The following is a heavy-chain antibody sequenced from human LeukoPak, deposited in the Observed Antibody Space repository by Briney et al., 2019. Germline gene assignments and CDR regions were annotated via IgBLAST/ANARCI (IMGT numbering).Heavy chain of an antibody. CDR3: ASWEASTNY. J-gene: IGHJ4*02. CDR1: GLFFSTNW. Sequence: GGSLRLSCAASGLFFSTNWMSWVRQAPGKGLEWVATIKPDGRDKYYVDSVKGRFTMSRDNGKNSVYLQMNSLRAEDTAVYYCASWEASTNYWGQGTLVTVSP. V-gene: IGHV3-7*01. D-gene: IGHD1-26*01. CDR2: IKPDGRDK.